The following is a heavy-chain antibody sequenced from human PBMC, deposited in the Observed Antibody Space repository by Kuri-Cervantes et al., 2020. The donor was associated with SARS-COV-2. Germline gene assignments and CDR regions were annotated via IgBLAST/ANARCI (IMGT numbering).Heavy chain of an antibody. D-gene: IGHD3-3*01. V-gene: IGHV1-69*05. CDR2: IIPIFGTA. CDR3: ASGRYYDFWSGYYPFDY. J-gene: IGHJ4*02. Sequence: GGSLRLSCKASGGTFSSYAISWVRQAPGQGLEWMGGIIPIFGTANYAQKFQGRVTITTDESTSTAYMELSSLRSEDTAVYYCASGRYYDFWSGYYPFDYWGQGTLVTVSS. CDR1: GGTFSSYA.